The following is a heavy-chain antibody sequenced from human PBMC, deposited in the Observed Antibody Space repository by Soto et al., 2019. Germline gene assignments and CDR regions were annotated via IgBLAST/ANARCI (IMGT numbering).Heavy chain of an antibody. V-gene: IGHV6-1*01. CDR2: TYYRSKWYN. J-gene: IGHJ6*02. CDR1: GDSVSSNSAA. CDR3: ARDCTNGVCYPSYHYGMDV. Sequence: PSQTLSFTCAISGDSVSSNSAAWNWIRQSPSRGLEWLGRTYYRSKWYNDYAVSVKSRITINPDTSKNQFSLQLNSVTPEDTAVYYCARDCTNGVCYPSYHYGMDVWGQGTTVTVSS. D-gene: IGHD2-8*01.